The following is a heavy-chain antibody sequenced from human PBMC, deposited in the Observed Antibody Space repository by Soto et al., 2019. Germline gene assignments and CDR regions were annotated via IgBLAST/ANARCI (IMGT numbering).Heavy chain of an antibody. J-gene: IGHJ6*02. CDR3: ARDGKGSVRGYYYYGMDV. CDR2: IKQDGSEK. D-gene: IGHD3-10*01. CDR1: GFTFSSYW. V-gene: IGHV3-7*01. Sequence: GGSLRLSCAASGFTFSSYWMSWVRQAPGKRLEWVANIKQDGSEKYYVDSVKGRFTISRDNAKNSLYLQMNSLRAEDTAVYYCARDGKGSVRGYYYYGMDVWGQGTTVTVSS.